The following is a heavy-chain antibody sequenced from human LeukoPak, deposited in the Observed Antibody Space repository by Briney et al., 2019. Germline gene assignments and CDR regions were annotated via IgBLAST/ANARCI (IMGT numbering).Heavy chain of an antibody. J-gene: IGHJ4*02. CDR3: ARTGYCRSTRCYVDY. Sequence: SETLSLTCTVSGGSISSGDYYWSWIRQPPGKGLEWIGYIYYSGSTYYNPSLKSRVTISVDTSKNQFSLKLSSVTAADTAVYYCARTGYCRSTRCYVDYWGQGTLVTVSS. CDR1: GGSISSGDYY. D-gene: IGHD2-2*01. V-gene: IGHV4-30-4*08. CDR2: IYYSGST.